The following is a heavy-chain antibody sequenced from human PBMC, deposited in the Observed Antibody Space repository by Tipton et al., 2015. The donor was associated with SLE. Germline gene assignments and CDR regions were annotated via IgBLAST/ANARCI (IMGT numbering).Heavy chain of an antibody. CDR3: AGELPGYAFDI. CDR2: ISGGGDST. V-gene: IGHV3-23*01. Sequence: SLRLSCAASGFMFSNYAMNWVRQVPGKGLEWVSFISGGGDSTKYADSVRGRFTVSRDNSEKTLYLQMNSLRAEDTAVYYCAGELPGYAFDIWGQGTMVTVS. D-gene: IGHD1-7*01. CDR1: GFMFSNYA. J-gene: IGHJ3*02.